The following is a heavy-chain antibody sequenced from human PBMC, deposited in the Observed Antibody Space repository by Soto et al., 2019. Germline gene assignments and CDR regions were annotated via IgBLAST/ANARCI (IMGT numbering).Heavy chain of an antibody. CDR2: INHSGST. Sequence: SETLSLTCAVYGGSFSGYYWSWIRQPPGKGLEWIGEINHSGSTNYNPSLKGRVTISVDTSKNQFSLKLSSVTAADTAVYYCARFGRRAAAGTIYYYGVDVWGQGTTVTVSS. CDR1: GGSFSGYY. V-gene: IGHV4-34*01. J-gene: IGHJ6*01. CDR3: ARFGRRAAAGTIYYYGVDV. D-gene: IGHD6-13*01.